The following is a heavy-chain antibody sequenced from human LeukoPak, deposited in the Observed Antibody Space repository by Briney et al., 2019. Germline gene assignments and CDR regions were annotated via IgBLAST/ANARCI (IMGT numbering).Heavy chain of an antibody. CDR2: IGSSGTTR. CDR3: ALLAVASDFDY. V-gene: IGHV3-48*03. Sequence: GSLNISCAVSGFPFSIYEMNWVRQAPGKGLEWVSNIGSSGTTRYYADSVKGRFSISRDNAKNSLYLQMNSLRVEDTGVYYCALLAVASDFDYWGQGALVTVSS. J-gene: IGHJ4*02. D-gene: IGHD6-19*01. CDR1: GFPFSIYE.